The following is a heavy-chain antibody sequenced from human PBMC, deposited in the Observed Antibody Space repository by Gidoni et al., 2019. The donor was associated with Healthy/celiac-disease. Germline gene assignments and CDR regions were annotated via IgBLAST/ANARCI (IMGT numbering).Heavy chain of an antibody. V-gene: IGHV3-49*03. CDR2: IRSKAYGGTT. Sequence: VQLVEYGGGLVQPGRARRRSCKAWGCNLGDYARSWFRQAPGKGLEWVVFIRSKAYGGTTEYAASVKGRFTISRDDSKIIAYLQMNSLKTEDTAVYYCTRAGDIVVVPAAMDFDYWGQGTLVTVSS. CDR3: TRAGDIVVVPAAMDFDY. D-gene: IGHD2-2*01. CDR1: GCNLGDYA. J-gene: IGHJ4*02.